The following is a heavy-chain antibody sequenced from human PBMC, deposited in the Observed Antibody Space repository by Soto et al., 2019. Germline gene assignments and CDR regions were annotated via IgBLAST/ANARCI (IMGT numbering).Heavy chain of an antibody. Sequence: PGGSLRLSCAASGFTFSSYPMHWVRQALGKGLEWVAVISYDGSNKYYADSVKGRFTISRDNSKNTLYLQMNSLRAEDTAVYYCARGVRELLSLDAFDIWGQGTMVTVSS. V-gene: IGHV3-30-3*01. CDR3: ARGVRELLSLDAFDI. CDR2: ISYDGSNK. D-gene: IGHD1-26*01. J-gene: IGHJ3*02. CDR1: GFTFSSYP.